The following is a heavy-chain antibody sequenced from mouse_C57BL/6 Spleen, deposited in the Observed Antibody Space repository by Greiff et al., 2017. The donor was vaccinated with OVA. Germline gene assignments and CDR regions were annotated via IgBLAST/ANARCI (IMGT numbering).Heavy chain of an antibody. Sequence: ESGPGLVKPSQSLSLTCSVTGYSITSGYYRNWIRQFPGNKLEWMGYISYDGSNNYNPSLKNRISITRDTSKNQFFLKLNSVTTEDTAKYYGERGAYGSSGDYAMDYWGQGTSVTVSS. J-gene: IGHJ4*01. CDR2: ISYDGSN. D-gene: IGHD1-1*01. V-gene: IGHV3-6*01. CDR1: GYSITSGYY. CDR3: ERGAYGSSGDYAMDY.